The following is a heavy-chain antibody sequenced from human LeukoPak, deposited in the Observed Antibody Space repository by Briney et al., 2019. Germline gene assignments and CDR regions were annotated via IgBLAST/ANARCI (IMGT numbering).Heavy chain of an antibody. Sequence: SETLSLTCAVYGGSFSGYYWSWIRQPPGKGLEWIGEINHSGSTNYNPSLKSRVTISVDTSKNQFSLKLSSVTAADTAVYYCARSLIAATGTFFYWGQGTLVTVSS. J-gene: IGHJ4*02. CDR2: INHSGST. CDR3: ARSLIAATGTFFY. D-gene: IGHD6-13*01. V-gene: IGHV4-34*01. CDR1: GGSFSGYY.